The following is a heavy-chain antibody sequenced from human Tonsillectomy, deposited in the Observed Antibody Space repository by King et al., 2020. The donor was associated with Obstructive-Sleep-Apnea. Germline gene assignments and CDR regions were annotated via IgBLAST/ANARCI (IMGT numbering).Heavy chain of an antibody. CDR2: IYYSWST. D-gene: IGHD1-26*01. Sequence: MQLQESGPGLVKPSETLSLTCTVSGGSISIDYWSWIRQPPGKGLEWIGYIYYSWSTHNNPSLKSRVTISVDTSKNQFSLKLSSVIAADTAVYYCAKLFSWEPDYWGQGTLVTVSS. V-gene: IGHV4-59*08. J-gene: IGHJ4*02. CDR1: GGSISIDY. CDR3: AKLFSWEPDY.